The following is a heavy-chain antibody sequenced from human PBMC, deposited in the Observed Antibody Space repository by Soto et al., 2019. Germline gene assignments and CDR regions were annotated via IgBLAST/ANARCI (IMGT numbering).Heavy chain of an antibody. CDR1: GGSISSYY. CDR3: XXXXXXXXLSFDS. CDR2: IFYSGST. J-gene: IGHJ5*01. Sequence: QVQLQESGPGLVKPSETLSLTCTVSGGSISSYYWSWIRQPPGKGLEWIGFIFYSGSTSYNPSLXXXXXXXXXXXXXXXXXXXXXXXXXXXXXXXXXXXXXXXXLSFDSWGQGTLVAVSS. V-gene: IGHV4-59*01.